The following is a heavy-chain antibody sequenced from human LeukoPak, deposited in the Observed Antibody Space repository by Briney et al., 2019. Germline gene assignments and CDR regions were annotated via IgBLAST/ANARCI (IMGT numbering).Heavy chain of an antibody. J-gene: IGHJ4*01. CDR3: ARPHVDTAMVDY. Sequence: GGSLRLSCAASGFTFSSYAMHWVRQAPGKGLEWVAVISYDGSNKYYADSAKGRFTISRDNSKNTLYLQMNSLRAEDTAVYYCARPHVDTAMVDYWGQEPWSPSPQ. CDR1: GFTFSSYA. V-gene: IGHV3-30-3*01. D-gene: IGHD5-18*01. CDR2: ISYDGSNK.